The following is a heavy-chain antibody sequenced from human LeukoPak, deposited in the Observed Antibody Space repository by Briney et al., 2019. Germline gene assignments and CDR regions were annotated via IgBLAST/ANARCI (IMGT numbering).Heavy chain of an antibody. CDR1: GFTFDDYA. CDR3: AKDIDY. CDR2: ITWNSGSI. V-gene: IGHV3-9*01. J-gene: IGHJ4*02. Sequence: ALRLSCAASGFTFDDYAMHWVRQAPGKGLEWVSGITWNSGSIGYADSVEGRFTISRDNAKNPLYLQMNSLRAEDTALYYCAKDIDYWGQGTLVTVSS.